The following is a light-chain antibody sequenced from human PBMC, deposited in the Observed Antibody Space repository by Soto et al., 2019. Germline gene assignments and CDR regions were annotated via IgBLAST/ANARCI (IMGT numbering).Light chain of an antibody. J-gene: IGKJ4*01. CDR3: QQRDTWPRLT. V-gene: IGKV3-11*01. CDR2: NAS. CDR1: QSVNTY. Sequence: EIVLTQSPASLSLSPGERATLSCRASQSVNTYLAWYQQKPGQAPRLLIHNASNRATGIPARFSGSGSGTDFTLTISSLEPEDFEVYYCQQRDTWPRLTFGGGTKVDIK.